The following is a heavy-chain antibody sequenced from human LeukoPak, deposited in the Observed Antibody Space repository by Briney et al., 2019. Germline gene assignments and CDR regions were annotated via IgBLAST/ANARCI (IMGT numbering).Heavy chain of an antibody. D-gene: IGHD1-26*01. CDR1: GGTFSSYA. J-gene: IGHJ3*02. V-gene: IGHV1-69*05. CDR3: ASPPRLGWELLNDAFDI. CDR2: IIPIFGTA. Sequence: ASVKVSCKASGGTFSSYAISWVRQAPGQGLEWMGRIIPIFGTANYAQKFQGRVAITTDESTSTAYMELSSLRSEDTAVYYCASPPRLGWELLNDAFDIWGQGTMVTVSS.